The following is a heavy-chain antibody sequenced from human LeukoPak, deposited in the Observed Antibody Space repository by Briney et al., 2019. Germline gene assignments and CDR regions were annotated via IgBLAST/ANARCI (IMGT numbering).Heavy chain of an antibody. CDR3: ARDLGDSSGYYFHYYGMDV. D-gene: IGHD3-22*01. V-gene: IGHV3-53*01. CDR2: IYSGGST. Sequence: PSETLSLTCTVSGGSISGYYWSWVRQPPGKGLEWVSVIYSGGSTYYADSVKGRFTISRDNSKNTLYLQMNSLRAEDTAVYYCARDLGDSSGYYFHYYGMDVWGQGTTVTVSS. CDR1: GGSISGYY. J-gene: IGHJ6*02.